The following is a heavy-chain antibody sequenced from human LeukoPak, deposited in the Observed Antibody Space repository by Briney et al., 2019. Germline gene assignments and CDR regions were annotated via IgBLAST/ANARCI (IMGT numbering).Heavy chain of an antibody. CDR3: ARESSGWAHYYYYYMDV. CDR2: IYYSGST. V-gene: IGHV4-59*01. J-gene: IGHJ6*03. Sequence: PSGTLSLTCTVSGGSINTFYWSWIRQPPGKGLEWIGYIYYSGSTNYNPSLKSRVTISVDTSKKQFSLKLSSVTAADTAVYYCARESSGWAHYYYYYMDVWGKGTTVTVSS. CDR1: GGSINTFY. D-gene: IGHD6-19*01.